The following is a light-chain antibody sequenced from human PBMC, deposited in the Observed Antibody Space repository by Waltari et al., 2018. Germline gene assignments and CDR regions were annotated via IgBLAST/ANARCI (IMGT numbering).Light chain of an antibody. J-gene: IGLJ2*01. CDR1: SSDVAGFNL. CDR2: DVA. CDR3: SSYTSVNTR. V-gene: IGLV2-14*03. Sequence: QSALTQPASMSGSPGQSITISCTGTSSDVAGFNLVSWYQQYPGKAPKLIIYDVANRPSGVSHRFSGSRSGNTASLTISGLQAEDEADYYCSSYTSVNTRFGGGTKLTVL.